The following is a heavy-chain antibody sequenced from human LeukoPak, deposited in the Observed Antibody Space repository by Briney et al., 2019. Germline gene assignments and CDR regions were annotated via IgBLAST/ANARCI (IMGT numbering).Heavy chain of an antibody. CDR2: IKPDGGHQ. CDR3: TKSRISFSGQADH. Sequence: PGGSLRLSCAASGLAFSDYWMSWVRQAPGKGLEWVANIKPDGGHQNYVDSVKGRFTISRDNAKNSLYLQMNSLRAEDTAVYYCTKSRISFSGQADHWGQGTLVTVSS. CDR1: GLAFSDYW. V-gene: IGHV3-7*01. D-gene: IGHD5-12*01. J-gene: IGHJ4*02.